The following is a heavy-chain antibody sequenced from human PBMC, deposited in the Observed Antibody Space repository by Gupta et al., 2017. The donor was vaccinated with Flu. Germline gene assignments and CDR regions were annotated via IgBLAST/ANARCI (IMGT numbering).Heavy chain of an antibody. CDR1: GFTFSTYW. J-gene: IGHJ4*02. CDR3: TRSASGPYYFDI. CDR2: IKQDGSEK. D-gene: IGHD3-10*01. Sequence: EVQLVESGGDLVQPGGSLRLSCAASGFTFSTYWMSWVRQAPGKGLEWVANIKQDGSEKYYVDSVKGRFTISRDNAKNSLYLQMNSLRVEDTAVYYCTRSASGPYYFDIWGQGTLVTVS. V-gene: IGHV3-7*01.